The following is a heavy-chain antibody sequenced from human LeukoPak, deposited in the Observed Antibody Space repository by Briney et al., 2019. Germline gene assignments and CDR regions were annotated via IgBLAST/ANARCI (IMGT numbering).Heavy chain of an antibody. D-gene: IGHD6-13*01. J-gene: IGHJ5*02. CDR1: GGSISSHY. V-gene: IGHV4-59*11. Sequence: SETLSLTCTVSGGSISSHYWSWIRQPPGKGLEWIGYIYYSGSTTYNPSLKSRATISVDTSKHHFSLKLSSVTAADTAVDYCARSPVYRSSWYSFDPWGQGTLVTVSS. CDR3: ARSPVYRSSWYSFDP. CDR2: IYYSGST.